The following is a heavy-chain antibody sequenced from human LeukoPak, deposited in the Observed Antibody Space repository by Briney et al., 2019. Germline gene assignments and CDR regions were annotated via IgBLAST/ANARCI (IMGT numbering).Heavy chain of an antibody. D-gene: IGHD3-22*01. CDR2: ISYSGRT. V-gene: IGHV4-39*07. Sequence: PSETLSLTCTVSGDSISGSSYYWTWVRQPPGKGLEWVASISYSGRTYYKPSLKSRVTISVDTSKNQFSLKLNSVTAADTAVYYCAPGNSGYYFVWGQGTLVTVSS. J-gene: IGHJ4*02. CDR3: APGNSGYYFV. CDR1: GDSISGSSYY.